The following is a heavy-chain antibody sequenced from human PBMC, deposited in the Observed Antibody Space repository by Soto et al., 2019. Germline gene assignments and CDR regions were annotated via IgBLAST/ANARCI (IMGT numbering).Heavy chain of an antibody. CDR2: IYHSGST. CDR3: AGRSSLASVQVYFGEISNYNWFDP. Sequence: PSETLSLTCTVSNGSISRAIYYWGWIRQPPGKGLEWIGSIYHSGSTYYNPSLQGRVTISVDTSKNQFSLKLSSVTAADTAVYFCAGRSSLASVQVYFGEISNYNWFDPWGQGTPVIVSS. CDR1: NGSISRAIYY. V-gene: IGHV4-39*01. D-gene: IGHD1-1*01. J-gene: IGHJ5*02.